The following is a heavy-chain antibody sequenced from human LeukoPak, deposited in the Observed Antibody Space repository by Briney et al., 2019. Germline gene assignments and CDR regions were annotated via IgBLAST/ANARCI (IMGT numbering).Heavy chain of an antibody. J-gene: IGHJ3*02. V-gene: IGHV3-33*01. CDR2: IWYDGSNK. CDR1: GFTFSSYG. CDR3: AGRWYNWNDASRRDAFDI. D-gene: IGHD1-1*01. Sequence: GGSLRLSCAASGFTFSSYGMHWVRQAPGKGLDWVAVIWYDGSNKYYADSVKGRFTISRDNSKNTLYLQMNSLRAEDTAVYYCAGRWYNWNDASRRDAFDIWGQGTMVTVSS.